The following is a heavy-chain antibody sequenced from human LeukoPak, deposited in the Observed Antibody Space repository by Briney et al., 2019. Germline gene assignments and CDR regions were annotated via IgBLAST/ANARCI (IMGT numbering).Heavy chain of an antibody. D-gene: IGHD2-2*01. J-gene: IGHJ3*02. V-gene: IGHV4-38-2*02. CDR3: ARDRCNSTTCASRGAFDI. Sequence: SETLSLTCTVSGYSISNGYYWGWIRQPPGKGLEWIASIFHTGASYYAPSLKSRVTISVDTSKNQFSLKLSSVTAADTAVYYCARDRCNSTTCASRGAFDIWGQGTMVTVS. CDR2: IFHTGAS. CDR1: GYSISNGYY.